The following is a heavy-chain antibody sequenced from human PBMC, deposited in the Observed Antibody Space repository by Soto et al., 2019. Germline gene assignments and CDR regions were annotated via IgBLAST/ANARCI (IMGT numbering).Heavy chain of an antibody. CDR2: VSGNNGAS. CDR3: VRDQKYFRVNGNWFDP. V-gene: IGHV1-18*04. CDR1: GYTSADFG. D-gene: IGHD2-2*01. J-gene: IGHJ5*01. Sequence: QVQLMQSGTEVKKPGASVTVSCKASGYTSADFGISWVRQAPGQGLEWMGWVSGNNGASNPAPKVQGRITITLDTSTGVSYMALRSPRSDDTAIYSCVRDQKYFRVNGNWFDPWGQGTLVSVSS.